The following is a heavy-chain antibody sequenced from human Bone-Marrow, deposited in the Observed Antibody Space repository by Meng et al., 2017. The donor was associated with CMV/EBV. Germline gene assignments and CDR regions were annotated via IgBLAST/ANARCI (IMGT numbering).Heavy chain of an antibody. J-gene: IGHJ6*02. V-gene: IGHV3-30-3*01. Sequence: GESLKISCAASGFTFSSYAMHWVRQAPGKGLEWVAVISYDGSNKYYADSVKGRFTISRDNSKNTLYLQMNSLRAEDTAVYYCARDDRRYDFWSGYPYYYYGMDVWGQGTTVTV. D-gene: IGHD3-3*01. CDR2: ISYDGSNK. CDR1: GFTFSSYA. CDR3: ARDDRRYDFWSGYPYYYYGMDV.